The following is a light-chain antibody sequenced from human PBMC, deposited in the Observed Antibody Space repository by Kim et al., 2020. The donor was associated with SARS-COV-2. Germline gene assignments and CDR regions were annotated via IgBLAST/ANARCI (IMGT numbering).Light chain of an antibody. J-gene: IGKJ1*01. Sequence: FPGERATRACRAGQSISTNIAWYQPNPGQPPRLLFYDASNRAAGIPARFSGSGSGTDFTLNISSLEPGDVAVYYCQHRNNWQWAFGQGTKVDIK. CDR3: QHRNNWQWA. V-gene: IGKV3-11*01. CDR2: DAS. CDR1: QSISTN.